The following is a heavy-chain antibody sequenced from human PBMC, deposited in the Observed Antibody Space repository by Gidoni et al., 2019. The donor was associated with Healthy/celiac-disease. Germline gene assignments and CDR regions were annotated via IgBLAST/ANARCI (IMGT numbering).Heavy chain of an antibody. D-gene: IGHD4-17*01. J-gene: IGHJ4*02. CDR3: ARDMGYGDYTFDY. V-gene: IGHV3-48*03. Sequence: EVQLVESGGGLVQPGGSLRLSWSASGFTFSSYEMNWVRQAPGKGLEWVSYISSSGSTIYYADSVKGRFTISRDNAKNSLYLQMNSLRAEDTAVYYCARDMGYGDYTFDYWGQGTLVTVSS. CDR2: ISSSGSTI. CDR1: GFTFSSYE.